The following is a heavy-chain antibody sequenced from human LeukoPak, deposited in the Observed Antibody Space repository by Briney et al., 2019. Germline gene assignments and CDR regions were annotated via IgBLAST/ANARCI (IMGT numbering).Heavy chain of an antibody. D-gene: IGHD3-10*01. J-gene: IGHJ4*02. CDR1: GDTFTGYY. V-gene: IGHV1-2*02. CDR3: ARALLNMFRGVTVDY. Sequence: GASVKVSCKASGDTFTGYYIHWVRQAPGQGLEWMGWTNPNSDGTNYAQKLQGRVTMTRDTSISTAYMELSRLTSDETAVYYCARALLNMFRGVTVDYWGQGTLVTVSS. CDR2: TNPNSDGT.